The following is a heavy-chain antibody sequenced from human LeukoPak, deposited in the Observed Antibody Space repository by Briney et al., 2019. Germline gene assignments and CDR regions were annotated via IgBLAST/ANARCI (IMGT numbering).Heavy chain of an antibody. J-gene: IGHJ6*03. CDR2: VDHTGST. Sequence: SETLSLTCTVSDDSITMYYWTWIRQPPGKGLEWIGYVDHTGSTKFNPSLNGRVSISRDTSNNFFSLRLRSVTAADTAVYFCARGCVSSSTWYSTSYYFFYMDFWGKGTTVTVSS. D-gene: IGHD4-11*01. CDR1: DDSITMYY. V-gene: IGHV4-59*01. CDR3: ARGCVSSSTWYSTSYYFFYMDF.